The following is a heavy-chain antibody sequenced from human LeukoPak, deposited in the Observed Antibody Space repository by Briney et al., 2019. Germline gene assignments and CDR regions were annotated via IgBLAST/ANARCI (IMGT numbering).Heavy chain of an antibody. V-gene: IGHV3-30*04. CDR1: GFTFSSYA. CDR3: ARDSIYVWFGEFTSPDYFDY. J-gene: IGHJ4*02. CDR2: ISYDGSNK. D-gene: IGHD3-10*01. Sequence: PGGSLRLSCAASGFTFSSYAMHWVRQAPGKGLEWVAVISYDGSNKYYADSVKGRFTISRDNSKNTLYLQMNSLRAEDTAVYYCARDSIYVWFGEFTSPDYFDYWGQGTLVTVSS.